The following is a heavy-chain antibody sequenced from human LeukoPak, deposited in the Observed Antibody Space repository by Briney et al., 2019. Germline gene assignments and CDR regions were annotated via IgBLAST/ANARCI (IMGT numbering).Heavy chain of an antibody. V-gene: IGHV3-9*01. CDR3: AKEPDGYSSSWYSGGYYFDY. CDR1: GFTFDDYA. Sequence: PGGSLRLSCAASGFTFDDYAMHWVRHAPGKGLEWVSGISWNSGSIGYADSVKGRFTISRDNAKNSLYLQMNSLRAEDTAVYYCAKEPDGYSSSWYSGGYYFDYWGQGTLVTVSS. CDR2: ISWNSGSI. D-gene: IGHD6-13*01. J-gene: IGHJ4*02.